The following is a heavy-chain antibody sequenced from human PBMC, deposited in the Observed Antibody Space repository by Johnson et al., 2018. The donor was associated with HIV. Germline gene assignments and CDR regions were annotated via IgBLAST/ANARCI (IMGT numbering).Heavy chain of an antibody. CDR1: GFTFSSYG. V-gene: IGHV3-30*03. J-gene: IGHJ3*02. CDR3: AREIAPYCGGDCSQSAFDI. D-gene: IGHD2-21*01. Sequence: QVQLVESGGGVVQPGRSLRLSCAASGFTFSSYGMHWVRQAPGKGLEWVAVVSYDGSNKYYAASVKGRFTISRDTSKNTQYLQMNSLRAEETAVYYCAREIAPYCGGDCSQSAFDIWGQGTMVTVSS. CDR2: VSYDGSNK.